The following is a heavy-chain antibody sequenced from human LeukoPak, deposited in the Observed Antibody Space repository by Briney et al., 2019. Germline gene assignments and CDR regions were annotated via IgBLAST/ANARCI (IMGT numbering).Heavy chain of an antibody. Sequence: ASVKVSCTASGYTFTSYGISWVRQAPGQGLEWMGWVSAYNGNTNYAQKLQGRVTMTTDTSTSTAYMELRSLRSDDTAVYYCARFVRQMTTFDYWGQGTLVTVSS. D-gene: IGHD6-6*01. CDR3: ARFVRQMTTFDY. CDR2: VSAYNGNT. CDR1: GYTFTSYG. J-gene: IGHJ4*02. V-gene: IGHV1-18*01.